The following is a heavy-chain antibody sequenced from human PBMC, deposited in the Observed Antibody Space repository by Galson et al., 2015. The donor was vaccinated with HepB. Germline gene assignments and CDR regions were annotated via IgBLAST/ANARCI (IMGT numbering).Heavy chain of an antibody. CDR3: AKDPRGVYASDY. J-gene: IGHJ4*02. Sequence: SLRLSCAASGFTFSSYAMSWVRQAPGKGLEWVSAISGSGGSTYYADSVKGRFTISRDNSKNTLYLQMNSLRAEDTAVYYCAKDPRGVYASDYWGQGTLVTVSS. V-gene: IGHV3-23*01. D-gene: IGHD2-8*01. CDR1: GFTFSSYA. CDR2: ISGSGGST.